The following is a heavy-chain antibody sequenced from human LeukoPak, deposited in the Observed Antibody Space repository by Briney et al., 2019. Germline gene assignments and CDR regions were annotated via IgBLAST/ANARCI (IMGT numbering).Heavy chain of an antibody. V-gene: IGHV4-34*01. CDR1: VGSFSGYY. J-gene: IGHJ6*03. D-gene: IGHD3-10*01. CDR3: ARGYYGSGSHCCHMDV. CDR2: INHSGST. Sequence: SETLSLTCAVYVGSFSGYYWSCIRQPPREGLEWIGGINHSGSTTYNLSLKSRVTISVGKSKNQFSLKLSSVTAADTAVYYCARGYYGSGSHCCHMDVWGKGTTITVS.